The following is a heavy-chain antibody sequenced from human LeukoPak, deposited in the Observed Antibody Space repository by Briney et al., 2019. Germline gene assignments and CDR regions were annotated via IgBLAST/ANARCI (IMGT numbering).Heavy chain of an antibody. CDR3: ARGLPHVDY. CDR1: GGSFSGYY. V-gene: IGHV4-34*01. Sequence: SETLSLTCAVYGGSFSGYYWSWIRQPPGKGLEWIGEINHSGSTNYNPSLKSRVTISVDTSKNQFSLKLSSVTAADTAVYYCARGLPHVDYWGQGTLVTVSS. J-gene: IGHJ4*02. CDR2: INHSGST.